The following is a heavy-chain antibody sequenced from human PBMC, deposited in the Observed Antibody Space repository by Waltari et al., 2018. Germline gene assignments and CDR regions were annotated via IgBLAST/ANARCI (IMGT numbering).Heavy chain of an antibody. J-gene: IGHJ3*02. Sequence: QVQLQESGPGLVKPSETLSLTCTVSGGSISSYYWSWIRQPPGKGLEWIGYIYYSGSTNYNPSLKGRVTISVDTSKNQFSLKLSSVTAADTAVYYCAREGYDFWSGYPSGAFDIWGQGTMVTVSS. CDR3: AREGYDFWSGYPSGAFDI. D-gene: IGHD3-3*01. CDR1: GGSISSYY. CDR2: IYYSGST. V-gene: IGHV4-59*01.